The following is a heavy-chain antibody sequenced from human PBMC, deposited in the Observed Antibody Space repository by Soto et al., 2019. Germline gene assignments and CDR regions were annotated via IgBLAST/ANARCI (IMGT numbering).Heavy chain of an antibody. D-gene: IGHD6-19*01. J-gene: IGHJ6*02. CDR3: ARDSFSSGWPHLASEGSYGMDV. V-gene: IGHV3-30-3*01. Sequence: PVGSLRLSCAASGFTFSSYAMHWVRQAPGKGLEWVAVISYDGSNKYYADSVKGRFTISRDNSKNTLYLQMNSLRAEDTAVYYCARDSFSSGWPHLASEGSYGMDVWGQGTTVTVSS. CDR2: ISYDGSNK. CDR1: GFTFSSYA.